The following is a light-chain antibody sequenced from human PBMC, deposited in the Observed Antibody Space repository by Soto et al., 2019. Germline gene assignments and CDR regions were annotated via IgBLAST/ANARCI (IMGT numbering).Light chain of an antibody. CDR2: EVS. V-gene: IGLV2-14*01. J-gene: IGLJ3*02. CDR1: SSDVGDYNF. CDR3: SSYTGSTTLV. Sequence: QPVLTQPASVSGSPGQSITISCTGTSSDVGDYNFVSWYQQHPGKAPKLMIYEVSDRPSGVSNRFSGSKSGNTASLTISGLQAEDEADYYCSSYTGSTTLVFGGGTKVTVL.